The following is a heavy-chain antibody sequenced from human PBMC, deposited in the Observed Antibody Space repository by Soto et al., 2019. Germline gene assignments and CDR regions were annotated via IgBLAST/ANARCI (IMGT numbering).Heavy chain of an antibody. J-gene: IGHJ6*02. CDR3: ARKTTVTSYYYYYGMDV. Sequence: GASVKVSCKASGGTFSSYAISWVRQAPGQGLEWMGGIIPIFGTANYAQKFQGRVTITADESTSTAYMELSSLRSEDTAVYYCARKTTVTSYYYYYGMDVWGQGTTVTVSS. CDR2: IIPIFGTA. V-gene: IGHV1-69*13. CDR1: GGTFSSYA. D-gene: IGHD4-17*01.